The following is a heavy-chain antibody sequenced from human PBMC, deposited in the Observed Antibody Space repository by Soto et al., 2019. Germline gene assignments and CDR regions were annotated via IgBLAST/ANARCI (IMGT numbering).Heavy chain of an antibody. V-gene: IGHV1-3*01. J-gene: IGHJ4*02. D-gene: IGHD3-10*01. CDR1: GFIFTNHA. CDR3: ARGIWTMTRGAYYFDN. CDR2: INAGNGDT. Sequence: ASVKVSCKASGFIFTNHAMQWVRQAPGQRLEWMGWINAGNGDTKYSQNFQGRVSITRDTSASTVYMELSSLIPEDTALYYCARGIWTMTRGAYYFDNWGQGTLVTVSS.